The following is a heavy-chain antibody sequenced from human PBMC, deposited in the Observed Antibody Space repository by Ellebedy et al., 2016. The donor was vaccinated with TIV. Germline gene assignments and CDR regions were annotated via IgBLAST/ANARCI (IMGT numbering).Heavy chain of an antibody. D-gene: IGHD3-16*01. Sequence: PGGSLRLSCASTGIIFSAYGLHWVRQGPGRGLEWVAVISHDGTSEYYADPVKGRFTISRDNSNNILYLQMNSLRSEDTAVYYCAKAADGSAAYGMDLWGRGTTVSVSS. CDR1: GIIFSAYG. J-gene: IGHJ6*02. CDR2: ISHDGTSE. CDR3: AKAADGSAAYGMDL. V-gene: IGHV3-30*18.